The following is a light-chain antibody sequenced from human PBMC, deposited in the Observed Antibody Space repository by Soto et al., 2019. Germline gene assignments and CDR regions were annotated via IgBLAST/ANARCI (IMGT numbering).Light chain of an antibody. V-gene: IGKV3-15*01. Sequence: EVVLTQSPATLSVSPGDRATLSCRASQSVSRNLAWYQQKPGQAPRLLIYGASTRATGVPARFSGSGSATEFTLSISSLQPDDFGTYYCQCYSSYPWTFGQGTRVEIK. CDR2: GAS. CDR3: QCYSSYPWT. J-gene: IGKJ1*01. CDR1: QSVSRN.